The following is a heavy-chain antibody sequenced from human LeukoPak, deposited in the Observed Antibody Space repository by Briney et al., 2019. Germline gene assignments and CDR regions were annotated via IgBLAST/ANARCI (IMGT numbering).Heavy chain of an antibody. Sequence: SETLSLTCAVYGGSFSGYYWSWIRQPPGKGLEWIGEINHSGSTNYNPSLKSRVTISVDTSKNQFSLKLSSVTAADTAVYYCARPYDSRGYYYLDAFDIWGQGTMVTVSS. J-gene: IGHJ3*02. CDR2: INHSGST. D-gene: IGHD3-22*01. CDR1: GGSFSGYY. V-gene: IGHV4-34*01. CDR3: ARPYDSRGYYYLDAFDI.